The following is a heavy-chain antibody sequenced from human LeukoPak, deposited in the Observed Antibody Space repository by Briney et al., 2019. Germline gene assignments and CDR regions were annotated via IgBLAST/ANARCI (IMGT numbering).Heavy chain of an antibody. D-gene: IGHD3-9*01. CDR3: ARDTQLRYFDWLSPEFDY. CDR1: GGTFSSYA. Sequence: ASVKVSCKASGGTFSSYAISWVRQAPGQGLEWMGGIIPIFGTANYAQKLQGRVTMTTDTSTSTAYMELRSLRSDDTAVYYCARDTQLRYFDWLSPEFDYWGQGTLVTVSS. CDR2: IIPIFGTA. J-gene: IGHJ4*02. V-gene: IGHV1-69*05.